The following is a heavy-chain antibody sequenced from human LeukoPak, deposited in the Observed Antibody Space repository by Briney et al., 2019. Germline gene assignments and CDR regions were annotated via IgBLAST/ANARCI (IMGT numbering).Heavy chain of an antibody. D-gene: IGHD3-10*01. V-gene: IGHV4-4*07. CDR1: GGSISSYY. Sequence: SQTLSLTCTVSGGSISSYYWSWIRQPAGKGLEWIGRIYTSGSTNYNPSLKSRVTMSVDTSKNQFSLKLSSVTAADTAVYYCARDIFYGSGSSFDYWGQGTLVTVSS. CDR3: ARDIFYGSGSSFDY. J-gene: IGHJ4*02. CDR2: IYTSGST.